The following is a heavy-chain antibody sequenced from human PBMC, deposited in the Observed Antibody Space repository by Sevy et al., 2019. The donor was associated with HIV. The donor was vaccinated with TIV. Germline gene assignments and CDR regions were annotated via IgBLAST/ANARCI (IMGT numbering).Heavy chain of an antibody. CDR2: VSSRSSTI. CDR1: GFTFSISD. J-gene: IGHJ4*02. Sequence: GGSLRLSCAASGFTFSISDMNWVRQAPGKGLEWVSVVSSRSSTIYYGDSEKGRFTISRDNDKNSLYLQMNSLRDDDTAVSYCASGSNHKNFDYWGQGTLVTVSS. CDR3: ASGSNHKNFDY. V-gene: IGHV3-48*02. D-gene: IGHD3-10*01.